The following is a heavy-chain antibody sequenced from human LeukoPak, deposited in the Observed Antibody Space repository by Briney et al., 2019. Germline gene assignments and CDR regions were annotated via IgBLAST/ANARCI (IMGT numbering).Heavy chain of an antibody. Sequence: ASVKVSCKASGYTFTSYGISWLRQAPGQGLEWMGWISAYNGNTNYAQKLQGRVTMTTDTSTSTAYMELRSLRSDDTAVYYCARWGPSGQKRWYFDLWGRGTLVTVSS. CDR1: GYTFTSYG. V-gene: IGHV1-18*01. CDR2: ISAYNGNT. J-gene: IGHJ2*01. CDR3: ARWGPSGQKRWYFDL. D-gene: IGHD2-15*01.